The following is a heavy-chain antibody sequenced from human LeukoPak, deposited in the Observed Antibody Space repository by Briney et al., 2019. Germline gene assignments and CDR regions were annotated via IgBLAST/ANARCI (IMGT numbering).Heavy chain of an antibody. Sequence: GGSLRLSCAASGFTFSDYYMSWIRQAPGKGLEWVSAISGSGGSTYYADSVKGRFTISRDNSKNTLYLQMNSLRAEDTAVYYCAKDGSGSYYYYYYGMDVWGQGTTVTVSS. CDR1: GFTFSDYY. CDR3: AKDGSGSYYYYYYGMDV. D-gene: IGHD3-10*01. J-gene: IGHJ6*02. CDR2: ISGSGGST. V-gene: IGHV3-23*01.